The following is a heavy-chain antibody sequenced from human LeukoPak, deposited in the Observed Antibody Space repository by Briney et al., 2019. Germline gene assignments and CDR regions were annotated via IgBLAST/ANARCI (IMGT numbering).Heavy chain of an antibody. V-gene: IGHV3-7*03. CDR2: IKQDGSEK. CDR3: ASHYDFWSGYYPN. Sequence: GGSLRLSCAASGFTFSTRWMSWVRQAPGKGLEWVANIKQDGSEKYYVDSVKGRFTISRDNAKNSLYLQMNSLRAEDTAVYYCASHYDFWSGYYPNWGQGTLVTVSS. D-gene: IGHD3-3*01. J-gene: IGHJ4*02. CDR1: GFTFSTRW.